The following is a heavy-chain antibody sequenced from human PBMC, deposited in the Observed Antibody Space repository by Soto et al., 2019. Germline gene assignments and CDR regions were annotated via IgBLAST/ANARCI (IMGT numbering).Heavy chain of an antibody. Sequence: QVQLQESGPGLVKPSQTLSLTCTVSGGSISSGGYYWSWIRQHPGKGLEWIGYIYYSGSTYYNPSIHSGVTVSVDKSKNQFSLKLSSVTAADTAVYYCARAGPGCLFDPWGQGTLVTVAS. CDR2: IYYSGST. V-gene: IGHV4-31*03. J-gene: IGHJ5*02. CDR3: ARAGPGCLFDP. CDR1: GGSISSGGYY. D-gene: IGHD3-9*01.